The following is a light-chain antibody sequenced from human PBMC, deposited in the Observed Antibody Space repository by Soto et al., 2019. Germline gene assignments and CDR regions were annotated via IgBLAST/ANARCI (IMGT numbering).Light chain of an antibody. CDR2: EVN. V-gene: IGLV2-8*01. J-gene: IGLJ1*01. Sequence: QSALTQPPSASGSPGQSVTISCTGTSSDVGGYKYVSWYQQHPGKAPKLMIFEVNKRPSGVPDRFSGSKSGNTASLTVSGLQAEYEADYYFSSYAGINNLGVFGTGTKRTVL. CDR3: SSYAGINNLGV. CDR1: SSDVGGYKY.